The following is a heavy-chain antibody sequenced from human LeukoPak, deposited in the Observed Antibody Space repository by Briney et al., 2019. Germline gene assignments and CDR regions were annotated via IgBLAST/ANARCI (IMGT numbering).Heavy chain of an antibody. CDR1: GYTFTGYY. J-gene: IGHJ6*03. V-gene: IGHV1-2*02. CDR3: ARGGGITIFGVVINPGYYYYMDV. D-gene: IGHD3-3*01. CDR2: INPNSGGT. Sequence: ASVKVSCKAFGYTFTGYYMHWVRQAPGQGLEWMGWINPNSGGTNYAQKFQGRVTMTRDTSISTAYMELSRLRSDDTAVYYCARGGGITIFGVVINPGYYYYMDVWGKGTTVTVSS.